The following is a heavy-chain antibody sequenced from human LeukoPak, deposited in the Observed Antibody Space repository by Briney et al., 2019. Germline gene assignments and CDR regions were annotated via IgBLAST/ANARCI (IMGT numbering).Heavy chain of an antibody. D-gene: IGHD3-3*01. CDR1: GGTFSTFG. J-gene: IGHJ4*02. V-gene: IGHV1-69*05. Sequence: GASVKVSCKASGGTFSTFGISWVRQAPGQGLEWMGGIIPMSGTVNNAQKFQGRVTMTTDTSTSTAYMELRSLRSDDTAVYYCARMLYDFWSDYWGQGTLVTVSS. CDR2: IIPMSGTV. CDR3: ARMLYDFWSDY.